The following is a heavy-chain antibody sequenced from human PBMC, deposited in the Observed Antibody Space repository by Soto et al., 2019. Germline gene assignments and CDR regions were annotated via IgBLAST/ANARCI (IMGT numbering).Heavy chain of an antibody. D-gene: IGHD2-2*01. CDR3: ERAFPSSTNLGCFGP. V-gene: IGHV1-46*04. CDR2: INPRGGSA. Sequence: ASVKVSCKASGYTFISYYMHWVRQAPGQGLEWMGTINPRGGSATYAQKLQGRVSMTTDTSTSTVYMELSSLRSEDTAVYYCERAFPSSTNLGCFGPWGQGTLVTVFS. CDR1: GYTFISYY. J-gene: IGHJ5*02.